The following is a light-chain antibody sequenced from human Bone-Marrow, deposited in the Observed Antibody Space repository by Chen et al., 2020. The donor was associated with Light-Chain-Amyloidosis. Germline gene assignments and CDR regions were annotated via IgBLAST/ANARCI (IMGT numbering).Light chain of an antibody. Sequence: SYVLTQPSSVPVAPGQTATLSCGGNNIESTSVHWYLQTPGQAPLLVVYDDSSRPSGIPERLSVSNSGNTATLTISIVEAGDEADYYCEVWDRSSVRPEFGGGTKLTVL. CDR3: EVWDRSSVRPE. CDR1: NIESTS. V-gene: IGLV3-21*02. CDR2: DDS. J-gene: IGLJ3*02.